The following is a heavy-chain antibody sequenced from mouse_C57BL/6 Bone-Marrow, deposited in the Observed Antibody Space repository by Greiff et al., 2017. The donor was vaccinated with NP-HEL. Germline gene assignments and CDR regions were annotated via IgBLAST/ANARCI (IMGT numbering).Heavy chain of an antibody. V-gene: IGHV6-3*01. CDR2: IRLKSDNYAT. D-gene: IGHD1-1*01. J-gene: IGHJ2*01. CDR1: GFTFSNYW. CDR3: TGYYYGSSHYFDY. Sequence: EVKLVESGGGLVQPGGSMKLSCVASGFTFSNYWMNWVRQSPEKGLEWVAQIRLKSDNYATHYAESVKGRFTISRDDSKSSVYLQMNNLRAEDTGIYYCTGYYYGSSHYFDYWGQGTTLTVSS.